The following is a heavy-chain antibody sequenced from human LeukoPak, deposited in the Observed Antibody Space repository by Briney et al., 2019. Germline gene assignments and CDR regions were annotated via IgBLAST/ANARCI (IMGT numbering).Heavy chain of an antibody. CDR3: ARGGGSGSGVYYYGMDV. J-gene: IGHJ6*02. CDR1: GGSFSGYY. CDR2: INHSGST. V-gene: IGHV4-34*01. Sequence: SQTLSLTCAVYGGSFSGYYWSWIRQPPGKGLEGIGEINHSGSTNYNPSLKSRVTMSVYTSKSQISLKLSSVTAADTAVYYCARGGGSGSGVYYYGMDVWGQGTTVSVSS. D-gene: IGHD3-10*01.